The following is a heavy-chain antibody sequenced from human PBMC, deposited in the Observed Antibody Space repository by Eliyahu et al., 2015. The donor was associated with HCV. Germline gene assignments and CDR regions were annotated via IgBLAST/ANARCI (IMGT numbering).Heavy chain of an antibody. V-gene: IGHV1-69*06. D-gene: IGHD4-17*01. Sequence: QVQLVQSGAEVKKPGSSVKVSCKASGGTFSSXAIXWVRQAPGQGLEWMGGIIPIFGTANYAQKFQGRVTITADKSTSTAYMELSSLRSEDTAVYYCARHHLPLGDYDYYYYGMDVWGQGTTVTVSS. CDR2: IIPIFGTA. J-gene: IGHJ6*02. CDR1: GGTFSSXA. CDR3: ARHHLPLGDYDYYYYGMDV.